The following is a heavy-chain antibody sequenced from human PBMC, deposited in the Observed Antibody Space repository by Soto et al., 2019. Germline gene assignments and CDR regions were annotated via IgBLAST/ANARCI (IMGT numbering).Heavy chain of an antibody. V-gene: IGHV4-61*01. J-gene: IGHJ4*02. CDR1: GGSVNSDTFY. Sequence: QVHLQESGPGQVKPSEPLSLICTVSGGSVNSDTFYWSWIRQPPGRGLEWIGYIYYTGSTNYNPPLKSRVTISIDTSRNQFSLKLTSVTAADTAVYYCAREFSNSPEAFDSWGQGSLVTVSS. CDR3: AREFSNSPEAFDS. D-gene: IGHD6-6*01. CDR2: IYYTGST.